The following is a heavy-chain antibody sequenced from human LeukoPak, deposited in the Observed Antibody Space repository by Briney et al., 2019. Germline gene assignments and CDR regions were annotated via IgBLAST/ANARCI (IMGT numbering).Heavy chain of an antibody. CDR2: IIPIFGTA. Sequence: ASVKVSCKASGGTFSSYAISWVRQAPGQGLEWMGGIIPIFGTANYAQEFQGRVTITADESTSTAYMELSSLRSEDTAVYYCARDGYGGYVAYWGQGTLVTVSS. CDR3: ARDGYGGYVAY. CDR1: GGTFSSYA. J-gene: IGHJ4*02. V-gene: IGHV1-69*13. D-gene: IGHD5-12*01.